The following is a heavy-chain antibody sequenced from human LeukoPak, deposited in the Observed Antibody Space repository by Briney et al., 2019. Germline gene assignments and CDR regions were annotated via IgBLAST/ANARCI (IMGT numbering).Heavy chain of an antibody. J-gene: IGHJ6*03. V-gene: IGHV3-30*02. Sequence: GGSLRLSCAASGFSFSSYGMHWVRQAPGKGLEWVAFIRSDGSIEYYADSVKGRFTISRDYSKNTLYLQMNSLRAEDTAVYYCLTRSLVAVTGNYYMDVWGKGTTVTVSS. CDR2: IRSDGSIE. CDR1: GFSFSSYG. CDR3: LTRSLVAVTGNYYMDV. D-gene: IGHD6-19*01.